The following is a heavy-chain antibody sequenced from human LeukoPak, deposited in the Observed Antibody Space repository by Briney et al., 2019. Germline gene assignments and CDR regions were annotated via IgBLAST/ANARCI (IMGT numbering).Heavy chain of an antibody. Sequence: GGSLRLSCAASGIDFSDFYMTWIRQAPGKGLEWISTISSSGGTVHYADSLKGRFTISKDNAKNSVYLQMNSLTAADTAVYYCASPDISGYLPYFNYWGQGSLVTVSS. V-gene: IGHV3-11*01. D-gene: IGHD3-22*01. J-gene: IGHJ4*02. CDR1: GIDFSDFY. CDR2: ISSSGGTV. CDR3: ASPDISGYLPYFNY.